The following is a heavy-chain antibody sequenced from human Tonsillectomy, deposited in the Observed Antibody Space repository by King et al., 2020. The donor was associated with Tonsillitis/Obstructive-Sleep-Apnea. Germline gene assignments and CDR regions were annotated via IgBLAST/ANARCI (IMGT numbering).Heavy chain of an antibody. CDR2: ISYDGSNK. V-gene: IGHV3-30*18. D-gene: IGHD3-22*01. CDR3: AKDQYYYDSSGFADYMDV. CDR1: GLTFTNYG. J-gene: IGHJ6*03. Sequence: VQLVESGGGVVQPGRSLRLSCAASGLTFTNYGMHWVRQAPGKGLEWSAFISYDGSNKYYADSVKGRFTISSDNSKNTLYLKMKSLRVEDTAVYYCAKDQYYYDSSGFADYMDVWGKGTAVTVSS.